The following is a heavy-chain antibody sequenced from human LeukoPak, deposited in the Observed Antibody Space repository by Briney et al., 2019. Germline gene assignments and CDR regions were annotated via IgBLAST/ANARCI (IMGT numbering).Heavy chain of an antibody. CDR2: ISSSGSTI. Sequence: GGSLRLSCTASGFTFSSYSMNWVRQAPGKGLEWVSYISSSGSTIYYADSVKGRFTISRDNAKNSLYLQMNSLRAEDTAVYYCARDSVHGYYDSSGYSTLFDYWGQGTLVTVSS. D-gene: IGHD3-22*01. J-gene: IGHJ4*02. V-gene: IGHV3-48*04. CDR1: GFTFSSYS. CDR3: ARDSVHGYYDSSGYSTLFDY.